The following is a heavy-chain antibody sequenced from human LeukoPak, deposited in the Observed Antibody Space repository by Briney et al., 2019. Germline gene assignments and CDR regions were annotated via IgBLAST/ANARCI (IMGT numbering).Heavy chain of an antibody. CDR1: GFTFSIYT. J-gene: IGHJ5*02. CDR2: ISGSGDTT. D-gene: IGHD2-15*01. CDR3: AKAKGGP. V-gene: IGHV3-23*01. Sequence: GGSLRLSCVASGFTFSIYTMTWFRQAPGKGLEWVSSISGSGDTTYFADSVRGRFTLSRDNSRNTLFLQMDSLRVDDTAVYYCAKAKGGPWGQGTLVTVSS.